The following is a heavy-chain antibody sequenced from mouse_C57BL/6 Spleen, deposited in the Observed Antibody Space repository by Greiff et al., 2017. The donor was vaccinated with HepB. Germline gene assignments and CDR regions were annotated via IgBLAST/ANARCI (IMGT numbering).Heavy chain of an antibody. Sequence: QVQLQQSGPELVKPGASVKISCKASGYAFSSSWMNWVKQRPGKGLEWIGRIYPGDGDTNYNGKFKGKATLTADKSSSTAYKQLSSLTSEDSAVYFCAREGTGYWYFDVWGTGTTVTVSS. CDR1: GYAFSSSW. CDR3: AREGTGYWYFDV. CDR2: IYPGDGDT. V-gene: IGHV1-82*01. D-gene: IGHD3-3*01. J-gene: IGHJ1*03.